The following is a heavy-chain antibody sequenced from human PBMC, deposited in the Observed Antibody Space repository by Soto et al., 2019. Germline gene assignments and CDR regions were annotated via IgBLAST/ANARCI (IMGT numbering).Heavy chain of an antibody. Sequence: GGSLRLSCAASGFTFSDYYMSWIRQAPGKGLEWVSYISSSGSTIYYADSVKGRFTISRDNAKNSLYLQMNSLRAEDTAVYYCARDLSGYDGSYYYYYMDVWGKGTTVTVSS. CDR3: ARDLSGYDGSYYYYYMDV. V-gene: IGHV3-11*01. CDR2: ISSSGSTI. J-gene: IGHJ6*03. CDR1: GFTFSDYY. D-gene: IGHD5-12*01.